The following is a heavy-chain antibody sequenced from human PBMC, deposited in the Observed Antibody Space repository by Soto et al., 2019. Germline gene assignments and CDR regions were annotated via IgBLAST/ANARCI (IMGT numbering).Heavy chain of an antibody. J-gene: IGHJ4*02. Sequence: PGESLKISCKGSGYTFTDYWIGWVRQLPGKGLEWMGIIYPGDSDTRYSPSFQGQVTISADKFNTAYLQWTSLKASDTAMYYCARHTGYDGLLRDWGQGTLVTVSS. D-gene: IGHD2-15*01. CDR2: IYPGDSDT. CDR1: GYTFTDYW. CDR3: ARHTGYDGLLRD. V-gene: IGHV5-51*01.